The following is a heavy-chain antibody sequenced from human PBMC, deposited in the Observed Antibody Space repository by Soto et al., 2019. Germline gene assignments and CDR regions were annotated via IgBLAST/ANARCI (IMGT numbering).Heavy chain of an antibody. J-gene: IGHJ6*02. D-gene: IGHD2-2*01. V-gene: IGHV3-66*04. CDR3: ARLRVCSSTSCNYYYGMDV. CDR2: IYSGGST. Sequence: GGSLRLSCAASGFTVSSNYMSWVRQAPGKGLEWVSVIYSGGSTYYADSVKGRFTISRDNSKNTLYLQMNSLRAEDTAVYYCARLRVCSSTSCNYYYGMDVWGQGT. CDR1: GFTVSSNY.